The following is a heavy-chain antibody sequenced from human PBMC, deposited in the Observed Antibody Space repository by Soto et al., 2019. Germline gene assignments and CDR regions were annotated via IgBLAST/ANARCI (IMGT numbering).Heavy chain of an antibody. CDR2: INTGTENP. Sequence: GASVKVSCRASVYTFTSYVMHWVRQAPGQRLEWKGWINTGTENPKYSQGLPGRVTITRDTSASTAYMELSSLRSEDTAVYYCARGLTIFGYYDYWGQGTLVTVSS. CDR3: ARGLTIFGYYDY. CDR1: VYTFTSYV. V-gene: IGHV1-3*04. J-gene: IGHJ4*02. D-gene: IGHD3-3*01.